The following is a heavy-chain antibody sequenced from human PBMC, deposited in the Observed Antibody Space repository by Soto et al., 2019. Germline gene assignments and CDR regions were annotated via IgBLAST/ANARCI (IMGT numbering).Heavy chain of an antibody. Sequence: GGSLRLSCAASGFTVSSNYMSWVRQAPGKGLEWVSVIYSGGSTYYADSVKGRFTISRDNSKNTLYLQMNSLRAEDTAVYYCARLARGSYFDYWGQGTLVTVSS. CDR3: ARLARGSYFDY. D-gene: IGHD1-26*01. V-gene: IGHV3-66*01. J-gene: IGHJ4*02. CDR1: GFTVSSNY. CDR2: IYSGGST.